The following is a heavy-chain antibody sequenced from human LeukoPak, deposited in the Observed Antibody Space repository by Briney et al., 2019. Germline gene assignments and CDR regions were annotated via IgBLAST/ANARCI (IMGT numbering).Heavy chain of an antibody. D-gene: IGHD4-11*01. J-gene: IGHJ6*02. CDR1: GYSFGSQW. CDR2: IYPGDSDS. V-gene: IGHV5-51*01. CDR3: ARVIIGGNYGGFYGLDV. Sequence: GESLKISCKGSGYSFGSQWIGWVCQRPGKGLEWMGIIYPGDSDSRYSPSFQGQVTISAEKSSSTAYLQWGSLRASDTAIYYCARVIIGGNYGGFYGLDVWGQGTTVIVSS.